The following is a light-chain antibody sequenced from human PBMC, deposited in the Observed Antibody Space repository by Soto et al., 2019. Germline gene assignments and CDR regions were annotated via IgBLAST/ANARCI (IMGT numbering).Light chain of an antibody. V-gene: IGKV3-15*01. CDR3: QQYDNWSSYT. CDR1: QSVSRN. CDR2: GAS. J-gene: IGKJ2*01. Sequence: EIVMTQSPATLSVSPGERATLSCRASQSVSRNLAWYQQKPGQAPRLVIYGASTRATSIPARFSGSGSGTEFTLTISSLQSEDFAGYYCQQYDNWSSYTFGQGTKLEIK.